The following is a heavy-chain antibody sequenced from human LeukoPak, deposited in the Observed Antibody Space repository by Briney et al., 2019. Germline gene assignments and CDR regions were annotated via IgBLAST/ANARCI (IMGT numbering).Heavy chain of an antibody. J-gene: IGHJ4*02. CDR3: ARDRGAVAGPYYFDY. D-gene: IGHD6-19*01. CDR1: GYTFSSYG. V-gene: IGHV1-18*01. Sequence: ASLKVSCKASGYTFSSYGISWVRQAPGQGLERMGWVSAYNGNTNFAQEFQGRVTMTTDTSTSTASMELRSLRSDDTAVYYCARDRGAVAGPYYFDYWGQGTLVTVSS. CDR2: VSAYNGNT.